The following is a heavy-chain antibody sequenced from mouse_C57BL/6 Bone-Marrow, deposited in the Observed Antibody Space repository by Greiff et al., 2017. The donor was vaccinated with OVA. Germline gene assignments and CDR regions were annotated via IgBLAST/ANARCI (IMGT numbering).Heavy chain of an antibody. Sequence: VQLQQSGAELAKPGASVKLSCKASGYTFTSYWMHWVKQRPGQGLEWIGYINPSSGYTKYNQKFKDKATLTAAKSSSTAYMQLSSLTYEDSAVYYCARLYGNYRSWYFDVWGTGTTVTVSS. CDR1: GYTFTSYW. CDR3: ARLYGNYRSWYFDV. J-gene: IGHJ1*03. D-gene: IGHD2-10*02. V-gene: IGHV1-7*01. CDR2: INPSSGYT.